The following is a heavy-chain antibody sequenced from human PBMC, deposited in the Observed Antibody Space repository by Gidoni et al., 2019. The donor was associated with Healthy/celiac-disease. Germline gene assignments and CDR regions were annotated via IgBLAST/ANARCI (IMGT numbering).Heavy chain of an antibody. D-gene: IGHD6-19*01. Sequence: QVQLQESGPGLVKPSQTLSLTCTVSGGSIRSGGYYWSWIRQHPGKGLEWIGYIYYSGSTYYNPSLKSRVTISVDTSKNQFSLKLSSVTAADTAVYYCARETSGWYKSSWFDPWGQGTLVTVSS. J-gene: IGHJ5*02. CDR1: GGSIRSGGYY. V-gene: IGHV4-31*03. CDR3: ARETSGWYKSSWFDP. CDR2: IYYSGST.